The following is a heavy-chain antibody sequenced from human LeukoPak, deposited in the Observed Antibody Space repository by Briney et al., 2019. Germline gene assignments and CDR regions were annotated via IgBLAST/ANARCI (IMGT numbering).Heavy chain of an antibody. CDR2: IYYCGSA. V-gene: IGHV4-39*01. CDR3: ARPRGEDFWTVMGAFDI. Sequence: SVALSLTCTVSVGSISSSSYYWGWMRQPPGRGLEWIGSIYYCGSAYHNPSLQSRVTISVDTSKTQSSLKLSSVTAADTAVCYCARPRGEDFWTVMGAFDIWGQGTMVTVSS. J-gene: IGHJ3*02. D-gene: IGHD3/OR15-3a*01. CDR1: VGSISSSSYY.